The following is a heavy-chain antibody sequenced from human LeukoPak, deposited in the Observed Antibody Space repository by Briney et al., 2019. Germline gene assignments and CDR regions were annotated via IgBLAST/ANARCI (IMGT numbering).Heavy chain of an antibody. V-gene: IGHV4-38-2*02. CDR3: ARGPHPTVPDVGWGNWFDP. Sequence: SETLSLTCIVSRYSITSAYYWGWIRQPPGKGLEWIGSVYYSGGTYYNPSLKSRVTISRDTSKNQFSLKVNSVTVADTAVYYCARGPHPTVPDVGWGNWFDPWGQGTLVTVSS. CDR2: VYYSGGT. D-gene: IGHD3-16*01. CDR1: RYSITSAYY. J-gene: IGHJ5*02.